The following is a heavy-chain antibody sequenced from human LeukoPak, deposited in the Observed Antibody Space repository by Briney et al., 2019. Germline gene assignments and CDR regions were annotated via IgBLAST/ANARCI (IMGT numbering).Heavy chain of an antibody. V-gene: IGHV3-9*01. J-gene: IGHJ6*02. D-gene: IGHD4-17*01. CDR2: ISWNSGSI. Sequence: PGGSLRLSCAASGFTFDDYAMHWVRQAPGKGLEWVSCISWNSGSIGYADSVKGRFTISRDNAKNSLYLQMNSLRAEDTALYYCAKDIGGDYDDYYYGMDVWGQGTTVTVSS. CDR1: GFTFDDYA. CDR3: AKDIGGDYDDYYYGMDV.